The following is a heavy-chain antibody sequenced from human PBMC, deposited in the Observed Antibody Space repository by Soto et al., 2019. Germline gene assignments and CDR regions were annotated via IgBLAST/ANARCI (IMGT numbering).Heavy chain of an antibody. D-gene: IGHD2-15*01. CDR3: AKEGGSIVVGPYYFDY. CDR2: ISGSGGST. CDR1: GFTFSSYA. V-gene: IGHV3-23*01. J-gene: IGHJ4*02. Sequence: EVQLLESGGGLVQPGGSLRLSCAASGFTFSSYAMSWVRQAPGKGLEWVSAISGSGGSTYYADSVKGRFTISRDNSKNTLYLQRNSLRAEDTAVYYCAKEGGSIVVGPYYFDYWGQGTLVTVSS.